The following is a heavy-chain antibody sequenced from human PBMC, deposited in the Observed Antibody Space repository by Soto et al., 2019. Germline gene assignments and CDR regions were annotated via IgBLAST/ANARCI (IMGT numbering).Heavy chain of an antibody. Sequence: EVQLLESGGGLVQPGGSLRLSCAASGFTFSSYAMSWVRQAPGKGLEWVSAISGSDGSTYYADSVKGRFTISRDNSKNTLYLQMNSLRAEDTAVYYCAKDPLSGWYGRVDGYWGQGTLVTVSS. CDR3: AKDPLSGWYGRVDGY. V-gene: IGHV3-23*01. J-gene: IGHJ4*02. CDR2: ISGSDGST. D-gene: IGHD6-19*01. CDR1: GFTFSSYA.